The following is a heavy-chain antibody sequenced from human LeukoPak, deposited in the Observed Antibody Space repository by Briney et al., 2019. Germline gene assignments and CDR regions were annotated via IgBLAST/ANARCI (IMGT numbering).Heavy chain of an antibody. J-gene: IGHJ4*02. Sequence: SETLSLTCTVSGGSISSYYWSWIRQPPGKGLEWIGYIYYSGSTNYNPSLKSRVTISVDTSKNQFSLKLSSVTAADTAVYYCASGRHYYDSSGYRVPTFDYWGQGTLVTVSS. V-gene: IGHV4-59*01. CDR2: IYYSGST. CDR1: GGSISSYY. D-gene: IGHD3-22*01. CDR3: ASGRHYYDSSGYRVPTFDY.